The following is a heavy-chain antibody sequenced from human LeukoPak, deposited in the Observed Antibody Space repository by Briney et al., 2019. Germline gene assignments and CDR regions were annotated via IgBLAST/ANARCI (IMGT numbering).Heavy chain of an antibody. V-gene: IGHV4-59*01. D-gene: IGHD3-22*01. J-gene: IGHJ4*02. CDR3: ARENPSGYYNRPIDY. Sequence: SETLSLTCAVSGVSISNYYWSWIRQPPGKGLEWIGYIYSSGGTNNNPSLKSRGTISLDTSKNQFFLELSSVTAADTAIYYCARENPSGYYNRPIDYWGQGTLVTVSS. CDR2: IYSSGGT. CDR1: GVSISNYY.